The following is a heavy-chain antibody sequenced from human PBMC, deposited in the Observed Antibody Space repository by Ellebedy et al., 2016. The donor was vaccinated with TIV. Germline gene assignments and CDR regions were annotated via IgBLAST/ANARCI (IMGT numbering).Heavy chain of an antibody. D-gene: IGHD3-10*01. CDR3: ANDLSLLWFAEFYAS. V-gene: IGHV3-23*05. CDR1: GFTFSRHA. Sequence: PGGSLRLSCAASGFTFSRHAMSWVRQAPGRGLEWVSGIDSSGGDTFYADSVRGRFTISRDNSNNALYLEMKSLRAEDTGRYYCANDLSLLWFAEFYASWGQGTLVTVSS. J-gene: IGHJ5*02. CDR2: IDSSGGDT.